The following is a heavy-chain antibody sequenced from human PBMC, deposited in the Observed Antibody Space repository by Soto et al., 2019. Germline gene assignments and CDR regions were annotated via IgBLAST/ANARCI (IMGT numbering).Heavy chain of an antibody. CDR3: AREAQNCAVDCNSY. CDR2: ISSRGDTI. CDR1: GFTFSSYE. J-gene: IGHJ4*02. V-gene: IGHV3-48*03. Sequence: EVQLVESGGGLVQPGGSLRLSCAASGFTFSSYEMNWVRQAPGKGLEWVSYISSRGDTIYYAESVRGRFTISRDNADNSLYLQMNSLRADATALYYCAREAQNCAVDCNSYWGQGTLFTGSS. D-gene: IGHD2-21*02.